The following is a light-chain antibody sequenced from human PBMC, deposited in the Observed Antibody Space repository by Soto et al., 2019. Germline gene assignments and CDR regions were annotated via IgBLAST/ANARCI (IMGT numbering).Light chain of an antibody. CDR2: EVS. CDR1: SSDVGAYNY. V-gene: IGLV2-14*01. J-gene: IGLJ1*01. CDR3: SSFTTSNTLV. Sequence: QSVLTQPASVSGSPGQSIAISCTGTSSDVGAYNYVSWYQHHPGKAPKLMIYEVSNRPSGVSSRFSGSKSGSTASLTISGLQAEDEGDYYCSSFTTSNTLVFGTGTKLTVL.